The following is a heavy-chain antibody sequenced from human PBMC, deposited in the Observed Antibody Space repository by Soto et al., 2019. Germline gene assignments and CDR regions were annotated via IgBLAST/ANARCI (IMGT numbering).Heavy chain of an antibody. CDR2: IYYSGST. Sequence: PSETLSLTCTVSGGSISSGDYYWSWIRQPPGKGLEWIGYIYYSGSTYYNPSLKSRVTISVDPSKNQFALKLSSVTAADTAVYYCARAYYDILTGYAGGNGMDVWGQGTTVTVSS. J-gene: IGHJ6*02. CDR1: GGSISSGDYY. CDR3: ARAYYDILTGYAGGNGMDV. V-gene: IGHV4-30-4*01. D-gene: IGHD3-9*01.